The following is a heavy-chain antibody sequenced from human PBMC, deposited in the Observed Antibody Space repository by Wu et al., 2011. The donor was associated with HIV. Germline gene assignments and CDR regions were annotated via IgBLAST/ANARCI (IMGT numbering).Heavy chain of an antibody. D-gene: IGHD2-15*01. Sequence: DSGGTNSAQKFQGRVTMTRDTSTSTAYMELSRLRYDDTAVYYCARVDEVATTLCDYWGQGTLVTVSS. CDR2: DSGGT. CDR3: ARVDEVATTLCDY. J-gene: IGHJ4*02. V-gene: IGHV1-2*02.